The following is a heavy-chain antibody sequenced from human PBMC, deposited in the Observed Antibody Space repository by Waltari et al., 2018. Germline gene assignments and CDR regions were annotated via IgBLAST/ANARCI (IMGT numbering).Heavy chain of an antibody. J-gene: IGHJ6*02. V-gene: IGHV3-7*01. CDR2: IYKEGTGT. CDR3: VRDDDGGMGAV. CDR1: GFTFSRFW. Sequence: EVQLVESGGGLVQPGGSLRLSCAASGFTFSRFWMSGVRQAPGKGLVWVGNIYKEGTGTNYMDSVKGRFTTSRDNARYSLYLQMNSLRVDDTAVYYCVRDDDGGMGAVWGQGTTVIVSS. D-gene: IGHD3-16*01.